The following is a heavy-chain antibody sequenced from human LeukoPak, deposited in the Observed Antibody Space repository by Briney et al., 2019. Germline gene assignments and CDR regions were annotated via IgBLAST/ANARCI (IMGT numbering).Heavy chain of an antibody. D-gene: IGHD3-10*01. Sequence: PGGSLRLSCAASGFTFSSYAMHWVRQAPGKGLEWVAVISYDGSNKYYADSVKGRFTTSRDNSKNTLYLQMNSLRAEDTAVYYCARDMSAPVWFGELLPPGFDYWGQGTLVTVSS. CDR2: ISYDGSNK. CDR1: GFTFSSYA. CDR3: ARDMSAPVWFGELLPPGFDY. V-gene: IGHV3-30-3*01. J-gene: IGHJ4*02.